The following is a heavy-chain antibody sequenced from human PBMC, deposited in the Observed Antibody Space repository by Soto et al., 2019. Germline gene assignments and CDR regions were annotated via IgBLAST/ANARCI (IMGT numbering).Heavy chain of an antibody. CDR2: IKQDGSEK. Sequence: EVQLVESGGGLVQPGGSLRLSCVASGLTFSGHWMSWVRQAPGRGLEWVANIKQDGSEKYYVDSVKGRFTISRDNTKKSLYLQMNDLRAEDTAVYYCVTFSKQQLIEEDCDSWGPGTLVTVSS. J-gene: IGHJ4*02. CDR3: VTFSKQQLIEEDCDS. CDR1: GLTFSGHW. V-gene: IGHV3-7*01. D-gene: IGHD6-13*01.